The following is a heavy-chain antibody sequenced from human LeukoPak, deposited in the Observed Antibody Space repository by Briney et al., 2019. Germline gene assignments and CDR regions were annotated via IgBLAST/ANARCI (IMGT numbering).Heavy chain of an antibody. J-gene: IGHJ5*02. Sequence: GGSLRLSCAASGFTFSSYWMNWARQAPGKGLEWVASINHNGNVNYYVDSVKGRFTISRDNAKNSLYLQMSNLRAEDTAVYYCATYYGFTWGQGTLVTVSS. D-gene: IGHD4-17*01. V-gene: IGHV3-7*03. CDR1: GFTFSSYW. CDR3: ATYYGFT. CDR2: INHNGNVN.